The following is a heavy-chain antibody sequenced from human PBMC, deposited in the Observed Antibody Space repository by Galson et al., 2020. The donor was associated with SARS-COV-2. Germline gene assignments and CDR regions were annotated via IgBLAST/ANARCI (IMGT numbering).Heavy chain of an antibody. Sequence: GESLKISCSASGFAFGSFAMHWVRQAPGKGLEYVSAITDNGGSTYYGNSVKGRFTISRDNSKNTLYLQMGSLRAEDMAVYYCARVGVLPYGIWGQGRLVTVSS. J-gene: IGHJ4*02. CDR3: ARVGVLPYGI. CDR1: GFAFGSFA. D-gene: IGHD3-10*01. CDR2: ITDNGGST. V-gene: IGHV3-64*01.